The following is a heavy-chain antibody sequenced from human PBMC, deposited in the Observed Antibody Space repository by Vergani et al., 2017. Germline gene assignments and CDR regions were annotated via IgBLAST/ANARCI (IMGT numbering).Heavy chain of an antibody. Sequence: QVQLQQWGAGLLKPSETLSLTCAVYAGSFSGYYGNWIRQPPGKGLEWIGEINHSGSTNYNASLKSRVTISVDTSKNQFSLKLSSVTAADTAVYYCARRVLLWFGELLHFDYWGQGTLVTVSS. CDR1: AGSFSGYY. CDR3: ARRVLLWFGELLHFDY. J-gene: IGHJ4*02. V-gene: IGHV4-34*01. D-gene: IGHD3-10*01. CDR2: INHSGST.